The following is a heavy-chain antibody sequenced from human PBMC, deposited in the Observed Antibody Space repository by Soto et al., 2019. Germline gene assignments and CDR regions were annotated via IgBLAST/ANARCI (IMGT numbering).Heavy chain of an antibody. CDR1: GYTFTSYA. Sequence: ASVKVSCKASGYTFTSYAMHWVRQAPGQRLEWMGWINAGNGNTKYSQKFQGRVTITRDTSASTAYMELSSLRSEDTAVYDCATQGGAQTLDAFDIWGQGTMVTVSS. V-gene: IGHV1-3*01. CDR2: INAGNGNT. J-gene: IGHJ3*02. D-gene: IGHD3-16*01. CDR3: ATQGGAQTLDAFDI.